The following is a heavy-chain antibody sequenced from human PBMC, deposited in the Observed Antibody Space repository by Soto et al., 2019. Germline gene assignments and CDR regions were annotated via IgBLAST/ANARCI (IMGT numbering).Heavy chain of an antibody. D-gene: IGHD3-10*01. V-gene: IGHV3-23*01. Sequence: GGSLRLSCAASGFTFSSYAMSWVRQAPGKGLEWVSAISGSGGSTYYADSVKGRFTISRDNSKNTLYLQMNSLRAEDTAVYYFAKDSVSGSGSYYFDYWGQGTLVTISS. J-gene: IGHJ4*02. CDR3: AKDSVSGSGSYYFDY. CDR1: GFTFSSYA. CDR2: ISGSGGST.